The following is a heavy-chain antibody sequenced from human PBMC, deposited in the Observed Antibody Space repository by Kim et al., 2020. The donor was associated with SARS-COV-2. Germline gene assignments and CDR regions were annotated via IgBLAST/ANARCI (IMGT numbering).Heavy chain of an antibody. CDR2: IWNDGSNK. V-gene: IGHV3-33*03. Sequence: GGSLRLSCAASGFSFSTYGMHWVRQAPGKGLECVAMIWNDGSNKYYGDSVKGRFTISRDNSKNTLYLQMNNLRAEDTAVYYCATEYSSSSAFDYWGQGTLVTVSS. J-gene: IGHJ4*02. CDR1: GFSFSTYG. CDR3: ATEYSSSSAFDY. D-gene: IGHD6-6*01.